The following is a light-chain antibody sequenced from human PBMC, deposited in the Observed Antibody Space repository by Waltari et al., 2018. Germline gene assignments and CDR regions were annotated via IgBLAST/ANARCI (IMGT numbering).Light chain of an antibody. J-gene: IGKJ1*01. CDR2: DAS. V-gene: IGKV3-15*01. CDR1: QSVSSN. CDR3: QQYNNWPPMT. Sequence: EVVMTQSPATLSVSPGERATLSCRASQSVSSNLAWYQQKPGQAPRLLISDASTRATGIPARFSGSGSGTEFTLTISSLQFEDFAVYYCQQYNNWPPMTFGQGTKVEIK.